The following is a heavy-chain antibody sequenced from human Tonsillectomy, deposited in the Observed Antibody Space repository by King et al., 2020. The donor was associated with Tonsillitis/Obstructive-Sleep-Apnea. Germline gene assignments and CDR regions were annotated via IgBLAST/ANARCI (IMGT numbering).Heavy chain of an antibody. J-gene: IGHJ1*01. V-gene: IGHV3-30*01. CDR2: ISYDGSNK. D-gene: IGHD6-19*01. CDR1: GFTFSSYA. CDR3: AGDKWQWLVQGYFQH. Sequence: VQLVESGGGVVQPGRSLRLSCSASGFTFSSYAMHWVRQAPGKGLEWVAFISYDGSNKYYADSVKGRFTISRDNSKNTLYLQMNSLRAEDTAVYYCAGDKWQWLVQGYFQHWGQGTLVTVSS.